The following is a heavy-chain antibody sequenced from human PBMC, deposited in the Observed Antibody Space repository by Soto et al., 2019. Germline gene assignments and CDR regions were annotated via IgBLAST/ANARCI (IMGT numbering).Heavy chain of an antibody. V-gene: IGHV4-59*01. J-gene: IGHJ4*02. CDR1: GASISSYY. CDR2: IYYSGST. D-gene: IGHD1-26*01. Sequence: SETLSLTCTVSGASISSYYWSWIRQPPWKGLEWIGYIYYSGSTNYNPSLKSRVTISVDTSKNQFSLKLSSVTAAGTAVYYCARAYGGSYYFMRVFGYWGQGTLVTV. CDR3: ARAYGGSYYFMRVFGY.